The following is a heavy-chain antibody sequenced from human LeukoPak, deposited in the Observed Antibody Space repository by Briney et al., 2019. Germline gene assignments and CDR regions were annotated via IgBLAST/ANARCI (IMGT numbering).Heavy chain of an antibody. CDR1: GGSFSGYY. Sequence: SETLSLTCAVYGGSFSGYYWNWIRQPPGKGLEWIGEINHSGSTNYNPSLKSRVTISLDTSKNQFSLKLSSVTAADTAIYYCARGPPRYSRSWYGDYWGQGTLVTVSS. D-gene: IGHD6-13*01. CDR2: INHSGST. V-gene: IGHV4-34*01. J-gene: IGHJ4*02. CDR3: ARGPPRYSRSWYGDY.